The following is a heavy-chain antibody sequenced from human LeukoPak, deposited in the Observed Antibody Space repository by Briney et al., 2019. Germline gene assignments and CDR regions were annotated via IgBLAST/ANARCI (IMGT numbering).Heavy chain of an antibody. D-gene: IGHD3-10*01. Sequence: ASVKVSCKASGYTFTGYYMHWVRQAPGQGLEWMGRINPNSGGTNYAQKFQGRVTMTRGTSISTAYMELSRLRSDDTAVYYCARDLTMVRGVIITWAGSDDAFDIWGQGTMVTVSS. CDR2: INPNSGGT. CDR1: GYTFTGYY. CDR3: ARDLTMVRGVIITWAGSDDAFDI. J-gene: IGHJ3*02. V-gene: IGHV1-2*06.